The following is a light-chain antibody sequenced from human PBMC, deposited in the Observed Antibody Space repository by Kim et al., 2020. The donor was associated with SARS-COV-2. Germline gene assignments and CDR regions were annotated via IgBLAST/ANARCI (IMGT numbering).Light chain of an antibody. CDR2: KDS. V-gene: IGLV3-25*03. CDR3: QSADSSGTYV. J-gene: IGLJ1*01. Sequence: SPGQTARITCSGDALPKQYAYWYKQKPGQAPVLVIYKDSERPSGIPERFSGSSSGTTVTLTISGVQAEDEADYYCQSADSSGTYVFGTGTKVTVL. CDR1: ALPKQY.